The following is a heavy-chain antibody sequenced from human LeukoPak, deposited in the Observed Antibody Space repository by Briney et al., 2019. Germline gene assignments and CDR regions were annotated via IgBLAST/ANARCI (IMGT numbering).Heavy chain of an antibody. CDR3: ARDAYTYSSSWYVIRESWFDP. D-gene: IGHD6-13*01. Sequence: SETLSLTCTVSGGSISSGSYYWSWIRQPAGKGLEWIGRVYTSGSTNYNPSLKSRVTISVDTSKNQFSLKLNSVTAADTAVYYCARDAYTYSSSWYVIRESWFDPWGQGTLVTVSS. CDR2: VYTSGST. J-gene: IGHJ5*02. CDR1: GGSISSGSYY. V-gene: IGHV4-61*02.